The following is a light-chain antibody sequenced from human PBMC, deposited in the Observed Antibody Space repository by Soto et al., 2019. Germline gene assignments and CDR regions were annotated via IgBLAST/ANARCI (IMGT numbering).Light chain of an antibody. CDR2: GNS. J-gene: IGLJ2*01. V-gene: IGLV1-40*01. CDR1: SSNIGAGYD. Sequence: QSALTQPPSVSGAPGQRVTISCTGISSNIGAGYDVHWYQQLPGTAPKLLIYGNSNRPSGVPDRFSGSKSGTSASLAITGLQAEEEADYYCQSYDSSLSGSVFGGGTTLTVL. CDR3: QSYDSSLSGSV.